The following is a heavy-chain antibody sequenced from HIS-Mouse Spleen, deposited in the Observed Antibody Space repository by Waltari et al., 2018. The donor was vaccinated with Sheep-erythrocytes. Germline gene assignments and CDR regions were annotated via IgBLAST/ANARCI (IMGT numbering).Heavy chain of an antibody. CDR1: GGPISSGGYY. D-gene: IGHD3-10*01. V-gene: IGHV4-31*03. CDR2: ISYSGST. CDR3: ARALIITMVRGVTSNWFDP. J-gene: IGHJ5*02. Sequence: QVQLQESGPGLVKPSQTLSLTCTVSGGPISSGGYYWSWLRQHPGKGLEWIGYISYSGSTYYNPSLKSRVTISVDTSKNQFSLKLSSVTAADTAVYYCARALIITMVRGVTSNWFDPWGQGTLVTVSS.